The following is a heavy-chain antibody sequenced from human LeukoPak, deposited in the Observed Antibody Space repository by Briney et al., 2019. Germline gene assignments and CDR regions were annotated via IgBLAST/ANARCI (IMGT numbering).Heavy chain of an antibody. J-gene: IGHJ4*02. CDR1: GFTFDDYG. D-gene: IGHD3-22*01. Sequence: GGSLRLSCAASGFTFDDYGMSWVRQAPGKGLECVSGVNWNGGSTAYADSVKGRFTISRDNAKNSLYLQMNSLRAEDTALYYCARDEYYYDSSGYSVDYWGQGTLVTVSS. CDR3: ARDEYYYDSSGYSVDY. V-gene: IGHV3-20*04. CDR2: VNWNGGST.